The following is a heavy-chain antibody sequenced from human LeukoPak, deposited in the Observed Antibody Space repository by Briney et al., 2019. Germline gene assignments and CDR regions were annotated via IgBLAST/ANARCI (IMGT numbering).Heavy chain of an antibody. Sequence: GGSLRLSCAASGFTFSSYGMHWVRQAPGKGLEWVAVIWYDGSNKYYADSVKGRFTISRDNSKNTLYLQMNSLRAEDTAVYYCAKAAPTIYGMDVWGQGTTVTVSS. D-gene: IGHD1-14*01. CDR1: GFTFSSYG. V-gene: IGHV3-33*06. CDR2: IWYDGSNK. CDR3: AKAAPTIYGMDV. J-gene: IGHJ6*02.